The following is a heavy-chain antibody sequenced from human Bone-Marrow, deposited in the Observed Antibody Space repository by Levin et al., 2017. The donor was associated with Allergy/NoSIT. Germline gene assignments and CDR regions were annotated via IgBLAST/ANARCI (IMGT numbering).Heavy chain of an antibody. CDR2: VSAGGVT. J-gene: IGHJ6*03. V-gene: IGHV3-23*01. Sequence: GESLKISCAASGLSFRTHGVAWVRQAPGRGLEWVSGVSAGGVTYHADSVKGRFRFIPRDFSQNTIYLQLHSLRVEDTATYFCARLGEDYTPRGHCYLDVWGKGTSVSVSS. D-gene: IGHD2-15*01. CDR3: ARLGEDYTPRGHCYLDV. CDR1: GLSFRTHG.